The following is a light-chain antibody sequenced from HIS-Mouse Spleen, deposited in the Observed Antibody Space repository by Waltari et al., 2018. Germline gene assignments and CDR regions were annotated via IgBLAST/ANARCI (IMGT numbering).Light chain of an antibody. CDR3: YSTDSSGNHRV. V-gene: IGLV3-10*01. Sequence: SYELTQPPSVSVSPGQTARITCSGDALPKKSAYWYQQKSGQAPVLVIYEDSNRPPGIPERFSGSSSGTMTTLTISGAQVEDEADYYCYSTDSSGNHRVFGGGTKLTVL. J-gene: IGLJ2*01. CDR2: EDS. CDR1: ALPKKS.